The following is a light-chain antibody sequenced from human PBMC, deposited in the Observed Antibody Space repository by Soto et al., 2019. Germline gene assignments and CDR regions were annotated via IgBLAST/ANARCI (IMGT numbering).Light chain of an antibody. CDR1: QSVSSN. Sequence: IVMTHAPATLSVSPGERATLSFRASQSVSSNLAWYQQKPGQAPRLLIYGASTRATGIPARFSGSGSGTEFTLTISSLQSEDFAVYYCQQYNNWPPITFGGGAKVDIK. CDR3: QQYNNWPPIT. CDR2: GAS. J-gene: IGKJ4*01. V-gene: IGKV3-15*01.